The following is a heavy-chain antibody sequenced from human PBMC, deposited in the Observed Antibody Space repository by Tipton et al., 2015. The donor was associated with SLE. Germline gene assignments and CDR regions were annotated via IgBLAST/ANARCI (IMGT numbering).Heavy chain of an antibody. CDR3: ARREVWGSKLGAFDI. Sequence: QLVQSGAEVKKPGESLRISCKASGYTFTSYGISWVRQAPGQGLEWMGWISAYNGNTNYAQKLQGRVTMTTDTSTSTAYMELRSLRSDDTAVYYCARREVWGSKLGAFDIWGQGTTVTVSS. CDR1: GYTFTSYG. V-gene: IGHV1-18*01. D-gene: IGHD7-27*01. J-gene: IGHJ3*02. CDR2: ISAYNGNT.